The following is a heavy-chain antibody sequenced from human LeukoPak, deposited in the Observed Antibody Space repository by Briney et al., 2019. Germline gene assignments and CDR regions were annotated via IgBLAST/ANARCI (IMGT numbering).Heavy chain of an antibody. J-gene: IGHJ4*02. Sequence: GGSLRLSCAASGFTFSSYAMHWVRPAPGKGLEWVAVISHDGSNKYYADSVKGRFTISRDNSKNALYLQMNSLRAEDTAVYYCARDGDTYYYDSSGYLYWGQGTLVTVSS. V-gene: IGHV3-30-3*01. CDR2: ISHDGSNK. D-gene: IGHD3-22*01. CDR3: ARDGDTYYYDSSGYLY. CDR1: GFTFSSYA.